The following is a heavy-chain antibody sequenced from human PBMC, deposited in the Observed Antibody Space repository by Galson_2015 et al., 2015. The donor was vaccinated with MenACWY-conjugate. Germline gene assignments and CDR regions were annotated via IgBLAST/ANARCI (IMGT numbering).Heavy chain of an antibody. V-gene: IGHV1-46*01. CDR3: ARGLPGRGSGSYDAFDI. CDR2: INPSGGST. J-gene: IGHJ3*02. CDR1: GYTFTTYY. Sequence: SVKVSCKASGYTFTTYYMHWVRQAPGQGLEWMGIINPSGGSTTYAQKFQGRVTMTRDTSTSTVYMELSSLRSEDTAVYYCARGLPGRGSGSYDAFDIWGQRTMVTVSS. D-gene: IGHD3-10*01.